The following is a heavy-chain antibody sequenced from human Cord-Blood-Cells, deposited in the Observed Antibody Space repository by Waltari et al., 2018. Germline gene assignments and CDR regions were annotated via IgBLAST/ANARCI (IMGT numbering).Heavy chain of an antibody. CDR2: ISYEGSNK. CDR1: GFTFSSYG. V-gene: IGHV3-30*18. J-gene: IGHJ4*02. CDR3: AKDWHYGSGSYYDY. Sequence: QVQLVESGGGVVQPGRSLRLSCAASGFTFSSYGMHWVRPAPGKGLEWVAVISYEGSNKYYADSVKGRFTIYRDNSKNTLYLQMNSLRAEDTAVYYCAKDWHYGSGSYYDYWGQGTLVTVSS. D-gene: IGHD3-10*01.